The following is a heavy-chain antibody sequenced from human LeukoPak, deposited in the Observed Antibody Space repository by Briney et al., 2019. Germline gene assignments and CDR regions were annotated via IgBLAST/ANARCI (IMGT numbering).Heavy chain of an antibody. CDR3: ARDPAEYQLPVDY. Sequence: GASVKVSCKASGYTFTGYHIHWVRQAPGQGLEWMGWINPNNGGTNYAQKLQGRVTMTTDTSTSTAYMELRSLRSDDTAVYYCARDPAEYQLPVDYWGQGTLVTVSS. CDR2: INPNNGGT. CDR1: GYTFTGYH. V-gene: IGHV1-18*04. J-gene: IGHJ4*02. D-gene: IGHD2-2*01.